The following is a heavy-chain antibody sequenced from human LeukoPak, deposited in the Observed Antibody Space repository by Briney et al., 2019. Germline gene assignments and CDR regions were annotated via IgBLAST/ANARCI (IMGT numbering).Heavy chain of an antibody. D-gene: IGHD7-27*01. CDR1: GFTFSSNA. CDR3: AKGRLGTLDY. V-gene: IGHV3-23*01. Sequence: GGSLRLPCAASGFTFSSNAMSWVRQAPGKGLEWVSAISGSGGSTYYADSVKGRFTISRDNSKNTLYLQMNGLRAEDTAVYYCAKGRLGTLDYWGQGTLVTVSS. CDR2: ISGSGGST. J-gene: IGHJ4*02.